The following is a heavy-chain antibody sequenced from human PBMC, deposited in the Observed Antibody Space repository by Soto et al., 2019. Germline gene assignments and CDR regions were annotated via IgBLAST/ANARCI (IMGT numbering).Heavy chain of an antibody. J-gene: IGHJ3*02. CDR2: IGYHGSNK. D-gene: IGHD3-10*01. CDR1: GFTFSSYD. CDR3: ARDRHYGSGRTSAFDI. Sequence: QVQLVESGGGVVQPGRSLRLSCAASGFTFSSYDMHWVRQAPGKGPEWVAIIGYHGSNKYYADSVKGRFTISRDNSKNTLYLQMNSLTAEHTAVYYCARDRHYGSGRTSAFDIWGQGTIVTVSS. V-gene: IGHV3-33*01.